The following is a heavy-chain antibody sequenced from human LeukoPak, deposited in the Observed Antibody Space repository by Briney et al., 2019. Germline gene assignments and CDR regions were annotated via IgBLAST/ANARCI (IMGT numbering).Heavy chain of an antibody. D-gene: IGHD3-9*01. J-gene: IGHJ5*02. CDR3: ARDLYYDILTGPTLFDP. Sequence: SETLSLTCTVSGGSISSSSYYWGWIRQPPGKGLEWIGSIYYSGSTYYNPSLKSRVTISVDTSKNQFSLKLSSVTAADTAVYYCARDLYYDILTGPTLFDPWGQGTLVTVSS. CDR1: GGSISSSSYY. CDR2: IYYSGST. V-gene: IGHV4-39*07.